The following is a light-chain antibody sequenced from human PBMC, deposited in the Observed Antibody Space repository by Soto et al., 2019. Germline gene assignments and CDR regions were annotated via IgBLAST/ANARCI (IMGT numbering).Light chain of an antibody. CDR3: QQANSFPLT. V-gene: IGKV1D-12*01. CDR1: QGISSR. J-gene: IGKJ4*01. Sequence: DLQMTQSPSSVSASVGDRVTITCRASQGISSRLVWYQQIPGKAPKLLIYAASILQSGVPSRFSGSGSGTDFTLTISSLQPEDFATYYCQQANSFPLTFGGGTKVESK. CDR2: AAS.